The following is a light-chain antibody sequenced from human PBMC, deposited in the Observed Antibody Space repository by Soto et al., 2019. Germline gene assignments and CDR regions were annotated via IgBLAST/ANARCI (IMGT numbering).Light chain of an antibody. V-gene: IGLV2-8*01. CDR2: EVT. Sequence: QSALTQPPSASGSPGQSVTISCTGTSSDVGGSNYVSWYQQHPGKAPKLMIYEVTKRPSGVPDRFSGSKSGNTASLTVSGLQAEDDADYYCSSYAVSNSLVFGGGTKLTVL. CDR3: SSYAVSNSLV. CDR1: SSDVGGSNY. J-gene: IGLJ2*01.